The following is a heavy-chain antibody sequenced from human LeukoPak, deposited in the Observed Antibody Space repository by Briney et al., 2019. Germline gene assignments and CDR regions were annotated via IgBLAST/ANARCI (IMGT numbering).Heavy chain of an antibody. D-gene: IGHD5-18*01. CDR3: ARAPGYSYATGDY. CDR1: GGSISSSSYY. J-gene: IGHJ4*02. CDR2: IYYSGST. V-gene: IGHV4-39*07. Sequence: PSETLSLTCTVSGGSISSSSYYWGWIRQPPGKGLEWIGSIYYSGSTYYNPSLKSRVTISVDTSKNQFSLKLSSVTAADTAVYYCARAPGYSYATGDYWGQGTLVTVSS.